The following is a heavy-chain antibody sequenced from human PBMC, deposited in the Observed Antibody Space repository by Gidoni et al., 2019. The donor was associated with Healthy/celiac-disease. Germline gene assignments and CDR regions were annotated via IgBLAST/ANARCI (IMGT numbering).Heavy chain of an antibody. CDR2: IYYSGST. CDR1: GGSIRSYY. V-gene: IGHV4-59*01. CDR3: ARDRDGTPGTTEYYYYYGMDV. J-gene: IGHJ6*02. Sequence: QVQLQESGPGLVKPSETLSLTCTVSGGSIRSYYWSWIRQPPGKGLEWIGYIYYSGSTNYNPSLKRRVTISVDTSKNQFSLKLSSVTAADTAVYYCARDRDGTPGTTEYYYYYGMDVWGQGTTVTVSS. D-gene: IGHD1-1*01.